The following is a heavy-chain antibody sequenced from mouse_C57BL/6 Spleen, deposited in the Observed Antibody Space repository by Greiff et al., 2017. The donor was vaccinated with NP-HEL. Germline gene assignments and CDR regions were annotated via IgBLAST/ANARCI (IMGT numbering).Heavy chain of an antibody. CDR2: ISSGGSYT. V-gene: IGHV5-6*01. D-gene: IGHD4-1*01. CDR3: ARNWDVDY. J-gene: IGHJ2*01. Sequence: EVHLVESGGDLVKPGGSLKLSCAASGFTFSSYGMSWVRQTPDKRLEWVATISSGGSYTYYPDSVKGRFTISRDNAKNTLYLQMSSLKSEDTAMYYCARNWDVDYWGQGTTLTVSS. CDR1: GFTFSSYG.